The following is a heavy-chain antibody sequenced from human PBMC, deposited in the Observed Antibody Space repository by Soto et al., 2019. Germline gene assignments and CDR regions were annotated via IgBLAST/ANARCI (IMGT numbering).Heavy chain of an antibody. J-gene: IGHJ6*02. CDR2: ISSYNGDT. D-gene: IGHD5-12*01. CDR1: GYTFTRSG. Sequence: QVQLVQSGAEVKKPGASVKVSCKASGYTFTRSGISWVRQAPGQGPEWMGWISSYNGDTNYAQTFQGRVTMTTDTPTSTAYMELRSLRYDDTAGFYCAREGVATYYYYGMDVWGQGTPVTVSS. CDR3: AREGVATYYYYGMDV. V-gene: IGHV1-18*01.